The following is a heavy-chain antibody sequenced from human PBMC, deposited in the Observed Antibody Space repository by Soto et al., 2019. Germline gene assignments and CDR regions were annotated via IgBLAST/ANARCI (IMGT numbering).Heavy chain of an antibody. CDR3: ARRGQVGPGLDH. CDR2: INPDGADT. J-gene: IGHJ5*02. D-gene: IGHD1-26*01. V-gene: IGHV3-74*01. Sequence: GGSLRLSCAASGFTFSSYWMHWVRQAPGKGLVWVSRINPDGADTSYVDSVKGRFTVSRDNAKNTLYLQMNSLTVEDTGAYWCARRGQVGPGLDHWGQGTLVTVSS. CDR1: GFTFSSYW.